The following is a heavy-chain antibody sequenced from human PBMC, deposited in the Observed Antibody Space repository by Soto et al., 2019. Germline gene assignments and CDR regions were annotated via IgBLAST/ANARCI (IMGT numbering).Heavy chain of an antibody. CDR3: SRCQYYDFWSGYCHPFDY. J-gene: IGHJ4*02. CDR2: IYYSGST. CDR1: GGSISSYY. Sequence: SETLYLTCTVSGGSISSYYWSWIRQPPGKGLEWIGYIYYSGSTNYNPTLKSRVTISVDPSKNPFSLNLSSVTATATAVYYCSRCQYYDFWSGYCHPFDYWGQGTLVTVSS. V-gene: IGHV4-59*01. D-gene: IGHD3-3*01.